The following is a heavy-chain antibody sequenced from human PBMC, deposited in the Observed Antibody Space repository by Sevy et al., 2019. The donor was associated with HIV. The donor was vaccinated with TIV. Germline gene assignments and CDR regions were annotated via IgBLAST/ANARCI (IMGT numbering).Heavy chain of an antibody. J-gene: IGHJ6*04. Sequence: GGCLRLSCVASGFIFSGNGMHWVRQAPGKGLEWLAAISYDGSKKYSADSVKGRFTISRDNSQSTLYLEMKSLRVEDSAVYYCAKDGHASWTANSYYHLDVWGKGTTVTVSS. CDR3: AKDGHASWTANSYYHLDV. CDR1: GFIFSGNG. D-gene: IGHD3-10*01. CDR2: ISYDGSKK. V-gene: IGHV3-30*18.